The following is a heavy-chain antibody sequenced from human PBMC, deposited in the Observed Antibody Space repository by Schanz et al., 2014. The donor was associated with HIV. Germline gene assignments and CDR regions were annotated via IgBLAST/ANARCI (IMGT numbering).Heavy chain of an antibody. CDR2: IKPNDGET. D-gene: IGHD1-1*01. V-gene: IGHV1-2*02. J-gene: IGHJ4*02. Sequence: QVQLVQSGAEVKQPGASVRVSCKASGYTFTDFYIHWVRQAPGQGLEWVGYIKPNDGETYYARKFRGRVTMTRDTSISSASLELTRLRSDDTAVYFCTRNRYQLLPFDFWGQGTLVTVSP. CDR3: TRNRYQLLPFDF. CDR1: GYTFTDFY.